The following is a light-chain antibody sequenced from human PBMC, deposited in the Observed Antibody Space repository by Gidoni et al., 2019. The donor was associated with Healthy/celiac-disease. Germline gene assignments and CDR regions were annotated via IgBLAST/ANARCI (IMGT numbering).Light chain of an antibody. CDR3: QQSYSTPLYT. Sequence: DIQMTQSPSSLSASVGDRVTITCRASQSISSLLNWYQQKPGKAPKLLIYAASSLQSGVPSRFSGSGSGTDFTFTISSLQPEDFATYYCQQSYSTPLYTFGQGTKLEIK. CDR1: QSISSL. J-gene: IGKJ2*01. CDR2: AAS. V-gene: IGKV1-39*01.